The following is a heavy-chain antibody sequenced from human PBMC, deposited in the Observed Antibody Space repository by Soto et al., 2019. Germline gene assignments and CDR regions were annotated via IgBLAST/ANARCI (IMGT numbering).Heavy chain of an antibody. D-gene: IGHD3-16*02. CDR2: MNPDSGNT. CDR1: GYTFTSYY. Sequence: GASVKVSCKASGYTFTSYYMHWVRQATGQGLEWMGWMNPDSGNTGYAQKFQGRVTMTRNTSISTAYMELSSLRSEDTAVYYCARGPYDYIWGSYRYNWFDPWGQGTLVTVSS. J-gene: IGHJ5*02. CDR3: ARGPYDYIWGSYRYNWFDP. V-gene: IGHV1-8*02.